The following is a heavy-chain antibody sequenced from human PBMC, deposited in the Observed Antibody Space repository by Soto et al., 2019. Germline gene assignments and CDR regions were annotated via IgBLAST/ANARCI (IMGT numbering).Heavy chain of an antibody. D-gene: IGHD6-19*01. J-gene: IGHJ4*02. CDR2: IIPIFGTA. V-gene: IGHV1-69*13. CDR3: ARGPSTPGIAVAGTRFDY. Sequence: ASVKVSCKASGGTFSSYAISWVRQAPGQGLEWMGGIIPIFGTANYAQKFQGRVTITADESTSTAYMELSSLRSEDTAVYYCARGPSTPGIAVAGTRFDYWGQGTLVTVSS. CDR1: GGTFSSYA.